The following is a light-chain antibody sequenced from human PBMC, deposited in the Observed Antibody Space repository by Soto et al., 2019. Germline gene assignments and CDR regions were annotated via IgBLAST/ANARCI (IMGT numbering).Light chain of an antibody. J-gene: IGLJ1*01. CDR3: QSADISGPYV. V-gene: IGLV3-25*03. CDR1: ALAKQY. Sequence: SYELTQPPSVTVSPGQTASRTCSGDALAKQYAHWYHQIAGNAPILVIYKATERLSEIPERFSGSSSGTTVTLTISGVQAEDEDDYYCQSADISGPYVFGIGTKVTVL. CDR2: KAT.